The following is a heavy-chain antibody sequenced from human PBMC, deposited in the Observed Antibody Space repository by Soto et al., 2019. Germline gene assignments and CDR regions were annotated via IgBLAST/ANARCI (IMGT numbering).Heavy chain of an antibody. J-gene: IGHJ4*02. CDR2: ISYDGSNK. CDR3: AKDCPLRYFDY. CDR1: GFTFSSYG. Sequence: QVQLVESGGGVVQPGRSLRLSCAASGFTFSSYGMHWVRQAPGKGLEWVAVISYDGSNKYYADSVKGRFTISRDNSKNTLYLQVNSLRAEDTAVYYCAKDCPLRYFDYWGQGTLVTVSS. V-gene: IGHV3-30*18.